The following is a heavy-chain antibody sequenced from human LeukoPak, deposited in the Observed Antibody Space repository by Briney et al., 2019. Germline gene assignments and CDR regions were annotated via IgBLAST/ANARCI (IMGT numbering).Heavy chain of an antibody. J-gene: IGHJ4*02. Sequence: LSLTCTVSGGSISSYYWSWVRQAPGKGLEWVSGISWNSGSIGYADSVKGRFTISRDNAKNSLYLQMNSLRAEDMALYYCAKDSADSSGHFDYWGQGTLVTVSS. D-gene: IGHD3-22*01. CDR1: GGSISSYY. CDR3: AKDSADSSGHFDY. CDR2: ISWNSGSI. V-gene: IGHV3-9*03.